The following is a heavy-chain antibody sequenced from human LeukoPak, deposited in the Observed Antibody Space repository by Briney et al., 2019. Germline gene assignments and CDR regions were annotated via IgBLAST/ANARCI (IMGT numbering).Heavy chain of an antibody. Sequence: SVKVSCKASGGTFSSYAISWVRQAPGQGLEWMGGIIPIFGTANYAQKFQGRVTITADESTSTAYMELSSLRSEDTAVYYCARGGTYYYGWGSYRFAPGGREPLVTVPS. V-gene: IGHV1-69*13. CDR1: GGTFSSYA. CDR2: IIPIFGTA. J-gene: IGHJ5*02. D-gene: IGHD3-10*01. CDR3: ARGGTYYYGWGSYRFAP.